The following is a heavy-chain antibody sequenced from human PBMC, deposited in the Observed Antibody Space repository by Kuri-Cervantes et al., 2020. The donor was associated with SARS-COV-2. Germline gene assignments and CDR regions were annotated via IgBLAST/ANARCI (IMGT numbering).Heavy chain of an antibody. D-gene: IGHD3-10*01. CDR2: IYHSGST. V-gene: IGHV4-30-2*01. CDR3: ARTSYGSALY. CDR1: GGSISSGGYY. Sequence: LRLSCTVSGGSISSGGYYWSWIRQPPGKGLEWIGYIYHSGSTYYNPSLKSRVTISVDRSKNQFSLKLSSVTAADTAVYYCARTSYGSALYWGQGTLVTVSS. J-gene: IGHJ4*02.